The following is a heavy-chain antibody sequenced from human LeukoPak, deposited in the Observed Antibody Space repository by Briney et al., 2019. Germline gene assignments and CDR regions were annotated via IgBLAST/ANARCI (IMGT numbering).Heavy chain of an antibody. CDR3: ARLGVIAARPRNAFDI. Sequence: GESLKISCKGSGYSFTSYWIGWVRQMPGKGLEWMGIIYPGDSDTRYSPSFQGQVTISADKSISTAYLQWSSLKASDTAMYYCARLGVIAARPRNAFDIWGQGTMVTVSS. CDR2: IYPGDSDT. J-gene: IGHJ3*02. V-gene: IGHV5-51*01. D-gene: IGHD6-6*01. CDR1: GYSFTSYW.